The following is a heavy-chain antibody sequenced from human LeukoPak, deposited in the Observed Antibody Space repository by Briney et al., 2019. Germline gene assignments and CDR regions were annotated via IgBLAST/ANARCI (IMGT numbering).Heavy chain of an antibody. Sequence: GGSLRLSCAASGFTFSNAWMSWVRQAPGKGLEWVGRIKSKTDGGTTDYAAPVKGRFTISRDDSKNTLYLQINSLKTEDTAVYYCTVRIRPIRIGRNIVGASDAFDIWGQGTMVTVSS. V-gene: IGHV3-15*01. J-gene: IGHJ3*02. CDR2: IKSKTDGGTT. CDR3: TVRIRPIRIGRNIVGASDAFDI. CDR1: GFTFSNAW. D-gene: IGHD1-26*01.